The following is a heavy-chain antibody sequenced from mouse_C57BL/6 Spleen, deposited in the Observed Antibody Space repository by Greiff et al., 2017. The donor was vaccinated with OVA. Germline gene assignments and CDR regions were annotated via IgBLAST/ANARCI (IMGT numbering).Heavy chain of an antibody. V-gene: IGHV1-64*01. CDR1: GYTFTSYW. D-gene: IGHD2-5*01. CDR2: IHPNSGST. J-gene: IGHJ2*01. Sequence: QVQLQQSGAELVKPGASVKLSCKASGYTFTSYWMHWVKQRPGQGLEWIGMIHPNSGSTNYNEKFKSKATLTVDKSSSTAYMQLSSLTSEDSAVYYCARSDSNYPYYFDYWGQGTTLTVSS. CDR3: ARSDSNYPYYFDY.